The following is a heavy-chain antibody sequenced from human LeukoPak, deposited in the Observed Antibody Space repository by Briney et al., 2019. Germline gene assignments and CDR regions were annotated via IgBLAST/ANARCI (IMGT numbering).Heavy chain of an antibody. D-gene: IGHD2-21*02. CDR1: GYTFTSYA. J-gene: IGHJ4*02. Sequence: ASVKVSCKASGYTFTSYAMNWVRQAPGQGLEWMGWINTNTGNPTYAQGFTGRFVFSLDTSVSTAYLQISSLKAEDTAVYYCARGNIAGGGDPRPFGYWGQGTLVTVSS. CDR3: ARGNIAGGGDPRPFGY. CDR2: INTNTGNP. V-gene: IGHV7-4-1*02.